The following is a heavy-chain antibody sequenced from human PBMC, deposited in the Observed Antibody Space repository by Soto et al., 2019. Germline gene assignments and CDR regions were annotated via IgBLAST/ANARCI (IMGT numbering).Heavy chain of an antibody. CDR1: GYTFSSYW. Sequence: GGSLRLSCAASGYTFSSYWMHWVRQAPGKGLVWVSRVNGDGSSTSYADPVKGRFTISRDNAKNRVHLQMDSLRAEDTAVYYCARVMANLPWYFDYWGQGTLVTVSS. CDR3: ARVMANLPWYFDY. D-gene: IGHD2-8*01. J-gene: IGHJ4*02. V-gene: IGHV3-74*01. CDR2: VNGDGSST.